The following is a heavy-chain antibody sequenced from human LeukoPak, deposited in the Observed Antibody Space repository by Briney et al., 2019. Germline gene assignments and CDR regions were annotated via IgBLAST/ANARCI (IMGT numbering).Heavy chain of an antibody. V-gene: IGHV1-69*13. J-gene: IGHJ4*02. D-gene: IGHD3-10*01. Sequence: GASVKVSCKASGGTFNIYAISWVRQAPGQGLEWMVGIIPIFGTPNYAQKFQGRVTITADESTSTAYMELSSLRSEDTAVYYCARTTVGFGGYFDYWGQGTLVTVSS. CDR2: IIPIFGTP. CDR1: GGTFNIYA. CDR3: ARTTVGFGGYFDY.